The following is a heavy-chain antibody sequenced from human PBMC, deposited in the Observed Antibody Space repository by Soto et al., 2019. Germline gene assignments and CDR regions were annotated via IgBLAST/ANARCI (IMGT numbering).Heavy chain of an antibody. CDR3: AKVPNYYDSSGYLETYYYYGMDV. J-gene: IGHJ6*02. D-gene: IGHD3-22*01. CDR1: GFTFSSYG. Sequence: GGSLRLCWAAAGFTFSSYGMHWVRQAPGKGLEWVAVISYDGSNKYYADSVKGRFTISRDNSKNTLYLQMNSLRAEDTAVYYCAKVPNYYDSSGYLETYYYYGMDVWGQGTTVTV. CDR2: ISYDGSNK. V-gene: IGHV3-30*18.